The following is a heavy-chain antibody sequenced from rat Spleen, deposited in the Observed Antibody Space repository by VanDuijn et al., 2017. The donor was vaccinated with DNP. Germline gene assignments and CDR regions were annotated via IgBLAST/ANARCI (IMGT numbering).Heavy chain of an antibody. Sequence: EVQLVESGGGLVQPGRSLKLSCAASGFTFSNYDMAWVRQAPTEGLEWVASISTSGGSTYYRDSVKGRFSLSRDNAKSTLYLQMNSLSSEDTATYYCTRKYTTDYYWYFDFWGPGTMVTVSS. CDR2: ISTSGGST. CDR3: TRKYTTDYYWYFDF. D-gene: IGHD1-6*01. V-gene: IGHV5-27*01. CDR1: GFTFSNYD. J-gene: IGHJ1*01.